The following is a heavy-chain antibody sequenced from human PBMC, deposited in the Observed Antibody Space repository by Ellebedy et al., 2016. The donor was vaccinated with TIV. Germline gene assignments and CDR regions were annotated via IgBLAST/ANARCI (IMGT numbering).Heavy chain of an antibody. CDR1: GGSFSGYY. Sequence: SETLSLTCAVYGGSFSGYYWSWIRQPPGKGLEWIGEINHSGSTNYNPSLKSRVTISVDTSKNQFSLKLSSVTAADTAVYYCAREVGYCSSTSCYYNANYYYGMDVWGQGTTVTVSS. V-gene: IGHV4-34*01. CDR3: AREVGYCSSTSCYYNANYYYGMDV. J-gene: IGHJ6*02. CDR2: INHSGST. D-gene: IGHD2-2*01.